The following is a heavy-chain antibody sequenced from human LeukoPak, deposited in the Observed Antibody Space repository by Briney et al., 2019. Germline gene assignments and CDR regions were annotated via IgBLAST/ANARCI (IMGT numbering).Heavy chain of an antibody. V-gene: IGHV4-59*12. CDR1: GGSISSYY. Sequence: SETLSLTCTVSGGSISSYYWSWIRQPPGKGLEWIGYIYYSGSTNYNPSLKSRVTISVDRSKNQFSLRLISVTAADTAVYYCARTPTYFYDSSGYFDYWGQGALVTVSS. D-gene: IGHD3-22*01. CDR3: ARTPTYFYDSSGYFDY. CDR2: IYYSGST. J-gene: IGHJ4*02.